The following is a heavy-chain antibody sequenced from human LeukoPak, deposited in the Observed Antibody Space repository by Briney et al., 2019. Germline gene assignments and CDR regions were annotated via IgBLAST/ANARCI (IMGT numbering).Heavy chain of an antibody. V-gene: IGHV1-2*02. CDR2: INPNSGGT. CDR1: GYTFTDYY. CDR3: ARPTSIIPASNIYYYYYAMDV. Sequence: ASVKVSCKASGYTFTDYYMHWVRQAPGQGLEWMGWINPNSGGTNYAQKFQGRVTMTRDTSTSTVYMDLSSLRSEDTAVYYCARPTSIIPASNIYYYYYAMDVWGQGTTVTVSS. D-gene: IGHD2-2*01. J-gene: IGHJ6*02.